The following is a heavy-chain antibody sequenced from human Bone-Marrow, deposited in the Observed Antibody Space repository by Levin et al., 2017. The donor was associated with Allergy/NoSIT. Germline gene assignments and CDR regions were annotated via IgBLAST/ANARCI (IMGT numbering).Heavy chain of an antibody. CDR1: GGYISSYY. CDR3: AGGVGTTHFQH. V-gene: IGHV4-59*01. CDR2: IYHSGST. Sequence: SQTLSLTCSVSGGYISSYYWSWIRQPPGKGLEWIAYIYHSGSTHYNPSLKSRVTISVDRSKKQFSLKLNSVTAADTAVYYCAGGVGTTHFQHWGQGTLVTVSS. D-gene: IGHD3-16*01. J-gene: IGHJ1*01.